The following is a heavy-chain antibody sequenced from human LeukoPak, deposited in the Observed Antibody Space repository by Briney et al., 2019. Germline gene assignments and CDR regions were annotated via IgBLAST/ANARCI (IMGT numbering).Heavy chain of an antibody. CDR2: FSGSGGST. CDR1: GFTFSSYA. CDR3: AKLAPISYYDFWSGPPYFDY. Sequence: GGSLRLSCAASGFTFSSYAMSWVRQAPGKGLEWVSAFSGSGGSTYYADSVKGRFTISRDNSKNTLYLQMNSLRAEDTAVYYCAKLAPISYYDFWSGPPYFDYWGQGTLVTVSS. V-gene: IGHV3-23*01. D-gene: IGHD3-3*01. J-gene: IGHJ4*02.